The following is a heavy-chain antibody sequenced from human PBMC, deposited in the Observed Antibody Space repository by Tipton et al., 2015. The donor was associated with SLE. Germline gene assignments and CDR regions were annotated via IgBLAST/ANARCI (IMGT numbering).Heavy chain of an antibody. CDR1: GGSISSYY. Sequence: TLSLTCTVSGGSISSYYWSWIRQPPGKGLEWIGYIYYSGSTNYNPSLKSRVTISVDTSKNQFSLKLSSVTAADTAVYYCASMDLDGDSGVKPVDYWGQGTLVTVSS. V-gene: IGHV4-59*01. D-gene: IGHD3-22*01. CDR2: IYYSGST. J-gene: IGHJ4*02. CDR3: ASMDLDGDSGVKPVDY.